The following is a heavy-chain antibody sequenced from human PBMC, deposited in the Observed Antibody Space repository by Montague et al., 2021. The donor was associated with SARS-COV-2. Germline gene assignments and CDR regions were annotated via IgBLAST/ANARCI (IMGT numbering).Heavy chain of an antibody. V-gene: IGHV4-61*01. Sequence: SETLSLTCTVSGASVASGNFYWSWIRQPPGKGLEWIGYMYYTGHTNYXXXPQSRVTMPVDPSKSQFSLTLTSVTAADTAVYYCARSRANESSHPGFDYWGQGALVTVSS. CDR1: GASVASGNFY. CDR2: MYYTGHT. CDR3: ARSRANESSHPGFDY. J-gene: IGHJ4*02.